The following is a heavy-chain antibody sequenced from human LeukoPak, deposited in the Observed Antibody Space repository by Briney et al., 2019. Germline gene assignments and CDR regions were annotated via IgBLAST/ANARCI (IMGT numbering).Heavy chain of an antibody. V-gene: IGHV3-48*01. Sequence: GGSLRLSCAPSGFTLSDYSMIWVRQAPGKGLEWISYIGIDSGNTNYADAVKGRFTISGDKAKNSLYLQMNSLRVEDTAVYYCARDYNYAFDNWGQGTLVTVSS. J-gene: IGHJ4*02. D-gene: IGHD5-24*01. CDR1: GFTLSDYS. CDR2: IGIDSGNT. CDR3: ARDYNYAFDN.